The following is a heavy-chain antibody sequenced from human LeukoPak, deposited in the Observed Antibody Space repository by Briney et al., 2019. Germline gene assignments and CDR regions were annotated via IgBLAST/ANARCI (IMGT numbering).Heavy chain of an antibody. Sequence: GGSLRLSCAASGFTFSSYAMSWVRQAPGKGLEWVSTLTGSGATTYYADSVKGRFTISRDNSKNTLYLQMNSLSAEDTAVYYCAKDYFLIDYWGQGTLVTVSS. CDR2: LTGSGATT. V-gene: IGHV3-23*01. CDR3: AKDYFLIDY. CDR1: GFTFSSYA. D-gene: IGHD2/OR15-2a*01. J-gene: IGHJ4*02.